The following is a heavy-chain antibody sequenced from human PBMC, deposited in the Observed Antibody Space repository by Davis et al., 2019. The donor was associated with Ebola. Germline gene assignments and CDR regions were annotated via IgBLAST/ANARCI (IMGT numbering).Heavy chain of an antibody. Sequence: PGGSLRLSCAASGFTFTTFWMSWVRQAPGKGLEWVANIKQDGSEKTYVDSVKGRFTISRDNAKNSLYLQMNSLRAEDTAVYYCAREVRYSSGWYLGSLGWFDPWGQGTLVTVSS. CDR1: GFTFTTFW. CDR2: IKQDGSEK. J-gene: IGHJ5*02. V-gene: IGHV3-7*03. D-gene: IGHD6-19*01. CDR3: AREVRYSSGWYLGSLGWFDP.